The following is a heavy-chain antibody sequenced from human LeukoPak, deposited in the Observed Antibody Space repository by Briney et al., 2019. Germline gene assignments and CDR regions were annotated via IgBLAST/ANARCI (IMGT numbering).Heavy chain of an antibody. D-gene: IGHD3-16*01. CDR2: INYSGST. CDR1: AFSISSYY. V-gene: IGHV4-59*01. J-gene: IGHJ4*02. CDR3: ARWGSITTARFDY. Sequence: PSETLSLTSTVAAFSISSYYWSWIRQPPGKGLKWSMYINYSGSTNYNPSLNSRVTISVDTSKNQFSLELSSVTAADTAVYYCARWGSITTARFDYWGQGTLVTVSS.